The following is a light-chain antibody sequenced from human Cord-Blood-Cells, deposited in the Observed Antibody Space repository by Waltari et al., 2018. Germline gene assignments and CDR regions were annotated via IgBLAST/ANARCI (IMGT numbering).Light chain of an antibody. J-gene: IGKJ4*01. V-gene: IGKV1-39*01. CDR2: AAS. Sequence: DIQMTQSPSSLSASVGDRVTITCRASQSISSYLNWYQQKPGKAPKLLIYAASSLQSGVPSRFSCSGSGTDFTLTISSLQPEDFATYYCQQSHMTPRTFGGGTKVEIK. CDR3: QQSHMTPRT. CDR1: QSISSY.